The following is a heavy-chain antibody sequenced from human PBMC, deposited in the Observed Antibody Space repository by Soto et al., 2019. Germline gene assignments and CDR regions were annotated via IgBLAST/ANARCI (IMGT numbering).Heavy chain of an antibody. CDR2: IYPGDSDT. CDR1: GYSFTSYW. J-gene: IGHJ4*02. D-gene: IGHD3-16*01. CDR3: AKRMGGVTAWYYLDY. V-gene: IGHV5-51*01. Sequence: GESLKISCKGSGYSFTSYWIGWVRQMPGKGLEWMGIIYPGDSDTRYSPSFQGQVTISADKSISTAYLQWSSLKASYTSVYYCAKRMGGVTAWYYLDYWGQGTLVTVSS.